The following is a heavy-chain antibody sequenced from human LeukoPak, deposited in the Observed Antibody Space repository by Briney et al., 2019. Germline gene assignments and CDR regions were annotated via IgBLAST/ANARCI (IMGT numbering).Heavy chain of an antibody. Sequence: GASVKVSCKASGYDFTSVGITWVRQAPGQGLEWMGWITPNSGATKYAQKFRGRVSMTRDTSINTAYMELSRLRSDDTAIYYCARVSRFYYDSSGDFDYWGQGTLVTVSS. CDR1: GYDFTSVG. V-gene: IGHV1-2*02. CDR3: ARVSRFYYDSSGDFDY. CDR2: ITPNSGAT. J-gene: IGHJ4*02. D-gene: IGHD3-22*01.